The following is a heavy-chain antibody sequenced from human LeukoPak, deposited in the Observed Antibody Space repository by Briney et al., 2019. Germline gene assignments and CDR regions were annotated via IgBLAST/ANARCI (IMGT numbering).Heavy chain of an antibody. V-gene: IGHV3-23*01. CDR1: GFTFSSYA. CDR2: ISGSGTNT. D-gene: IGHD5-12*01. CDR3: ARDASGYSYGHQY. J-gene: IGHJ4*02. Sequence: GGSLRLSCAASGFTFSSYAMNWVRQAPGKGLEWVSIISGSGTNTYYADSVKGRFTISRDNSKNTLYLQMNSLRAEDTAVYYCARDASGYSYGHQYWGQGALVTVSS.